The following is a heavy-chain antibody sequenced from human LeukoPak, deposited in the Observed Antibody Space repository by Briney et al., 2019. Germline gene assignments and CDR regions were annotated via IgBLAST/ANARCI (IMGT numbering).Heavy chain of an antibody. CDR3: TTPLTTVTTKPFDS. Sequence: GGSLRLSCAASGFTFSNTWMNWVRQAPGKGLEWVGRIKSLSDGGTTEYAAPVEGRFTISRDDRKNTVYLQLNSLKMEDTAVYYCTTPLTTVTTKPFDSWGQGTLVTVSS. CDR2: IKSLSDGGTT. D-gene: IGHD4-11*01. J-gene: IGHJ4*02. CDR1: GFTFSNTW. V-gene: IGHV3-15*01.